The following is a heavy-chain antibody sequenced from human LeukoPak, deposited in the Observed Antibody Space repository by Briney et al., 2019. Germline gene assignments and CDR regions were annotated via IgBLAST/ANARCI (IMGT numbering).Heavy chain of an antibody. CDR2: IRYDGSNK. J-gene: IGHJ4*02. CDR3: ARPSSGYYLGYFDY. D-gene: IGHD3-22*01. CDR1: GFTFSSYG. V-gene: IGHV3-30*02. Sequence: GGSLRLSCAASGFTFSSYGMHWVRQAPGKGLEWVAFIRYDGSNKYYADSVKGRFTISRDNSKNTLYLQMNSLRAEDTAVYYCARPSSGYYLGYFDYWGQGTLVTVSS.